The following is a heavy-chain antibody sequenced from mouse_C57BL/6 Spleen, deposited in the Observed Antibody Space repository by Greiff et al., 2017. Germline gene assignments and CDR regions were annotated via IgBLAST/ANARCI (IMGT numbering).Heavy chain of an antibody. V-gene: IGHV14-1*01. CDR1: GFNINDYY. D-gene: IGHD1-1*01. CDR2: IDPEGGGT. J-gene: IGHJ3*01. CDR3: TTYYDGNSCGFAY. Sequence: VQLKQPGAELVRPGASVKLSCTASGFNINDYYMHWVKQRPEQGLEWIGRIDPEGGGTEYAPKFKGKATVTADTSSNTAYLQLSSLTSEDTAVYYCTTYYDGNSCGFAYWGQGTLVTVSA.